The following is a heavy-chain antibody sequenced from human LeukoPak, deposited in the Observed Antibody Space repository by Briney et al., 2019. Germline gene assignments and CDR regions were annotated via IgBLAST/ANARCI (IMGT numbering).Heavy chain of an antibody. V-gene: IGHV3-7*03. CDR2: IKEDGSQK. CDR1: GFTFSTFSRSW. Sequence: PGGSLRLSCAASGFTFSTFSRSWMSWVRQAPGKGLEWVANIKEDGSQKYYVDSVKGRFTISRDNAKNSLYLQMNSLRAEDTALYHCARDNTRDYYGSGSHDAFDIWGQGTMVTVSS. D-gene: IGHD3-10*01. CDR3: ARDNTRDYYGSGSHDAFDI. J-gene: IGHJ3*02.